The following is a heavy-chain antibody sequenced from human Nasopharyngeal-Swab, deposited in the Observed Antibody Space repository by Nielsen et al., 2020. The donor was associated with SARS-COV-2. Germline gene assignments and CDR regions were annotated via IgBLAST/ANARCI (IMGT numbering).Heavy chain of an antibody. Sequence: WIRQPPGKGLEWIGEINHSGSTNYNPSLKSRVTISVDTSKNQFSLKLSSVTAADTAVYYCARGPSYRWGGVMGLGETHCRYYFDYWGQGTLVTVSS. CDR2: INHSGST. D-gene: IGHD5-24*01. CDR3: ARGPSYRWGGVMGLGETHCRYYFDY. J-gene: IGHJ4*02. V-gene: IGHV4-34*01.